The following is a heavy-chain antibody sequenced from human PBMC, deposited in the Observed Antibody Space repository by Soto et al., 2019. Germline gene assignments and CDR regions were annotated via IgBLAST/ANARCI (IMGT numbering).Heavy chain of an antibody. J-gene: IGHJ3*02. D-gene: IGHD6-13*01. CDR2: INRDGSKK. CDR1: GFTLSAYW. CDR3: ARDVSPGSSSLYLEAFDI. V-gene: IGHV3-7*05. Sequence: EVQLEESGGDLVQQGGSLRLSCAASGFTLSAYWMTWVRQAPGKGLEWVANINRDGSKKSYLDSVRGRFTISRDNVGNSLYLQMDSLRADDTALYYCARDVSPGSSSLYLEAFDIWGQWTMVTVSS.